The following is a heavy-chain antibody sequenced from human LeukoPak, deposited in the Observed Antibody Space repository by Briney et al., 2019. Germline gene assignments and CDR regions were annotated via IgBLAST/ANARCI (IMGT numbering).Heavy chain of an antibody. D-gene: IGHD3-10*01. J-gene: IGHJ4*02. CDR3: ARDLSYYGSGSYPDY. CDR2: INWNGGST. V-gene: IGHV3-20*04. Sequence: GGSLRLSCAASGFTFDDYGMSWVRQAPGKGLEWVSGINWNGGSTGYADSVKGRFTISRDNAKNSLYLQMNSLRAEDTAVYYCARDLSYYGSGSYPDYWGQGTLVTVSS. CDR1: GFTFDDYG.